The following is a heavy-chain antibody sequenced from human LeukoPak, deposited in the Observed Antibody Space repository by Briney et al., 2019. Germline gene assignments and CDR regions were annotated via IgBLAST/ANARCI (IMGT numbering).Heavy chain of an antibody. D-gene: IGHD6-19*01. CDR3: ARRGVAVAGSAHAFDI. J-gene: IGHJ3*02. V-gene: IGHV5-51*01. CDR1: GYSFTSYW. Sequence: GEFLKISCKGSGYSFTSYWIGWVRQMPGKGLEWMGIIYPGDSDTRYSPSFQGQVTISADKSISTAYLQWSSLKASDTAMYYCARRGVAVAGSAHAFDIWGQGTMVTVSS. CDR2: IYPGDSDT.